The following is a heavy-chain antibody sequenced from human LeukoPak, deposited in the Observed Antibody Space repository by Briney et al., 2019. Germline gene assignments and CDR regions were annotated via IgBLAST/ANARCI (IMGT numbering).Heavy chain of an antibody. J-gene: IGHJ6*02. CDR1: GFTFYDYA. V-gene: IGHV3-9*01. D-gene: IGHD1-14*01. Sequence: GRSLRLSCAASGFTFYDYAMHWVRQAPGKGLEWVSGISWNSGSIGYADSVKGRFTISRDNAKNSLYLQMNSLRAEDTAVYYCAKDFPRARRYYYYYGMDVWGQGTTVTVSS. CDR2: ISWNSGSI. CDR3: AKDFPRARRYYYYYGMDV.